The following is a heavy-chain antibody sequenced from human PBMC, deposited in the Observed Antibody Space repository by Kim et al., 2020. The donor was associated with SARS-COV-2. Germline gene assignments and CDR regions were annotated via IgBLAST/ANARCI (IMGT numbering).Heavy chain of an antibody. V-gene: IGHV3-9*01. CDR1: GFTFGDYA. Sequence: GGSLRLSCAASGFTFGDYAMHWVRQAPGKGLEWVSGISWNSGSIGYADSVKGRFTISRDNAKNSLYLQMNSLRAEDTALYYCAKDRGAMIAAAGWFDPWGQGTLVTVSS. CDR3: AKDRGAMIAAAGWFDP. J-gene: IGHJ5*02. D-gene: IGHD6-13*01. CDR2: ISWNSGSI.